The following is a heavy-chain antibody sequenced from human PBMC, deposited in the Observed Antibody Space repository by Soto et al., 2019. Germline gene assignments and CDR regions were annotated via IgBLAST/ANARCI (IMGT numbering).Heavy chain of an antibody. CDR1: GGSVSSTNW. CDR2: IDHSGST. V-gene: IGHV4-4*02. J-gene: IGHJ4*02. D-gene: IGHD6-19*01. CDR3: VRDSGNGWKDY. Sequence: XXPLSLACAVSGGSVSSTNWWEWVRQPPGKGLEWIGEIDHSGSTNYNPSLKSRVTMSVDKPKNQFSLKLRSVTAADTAVYYCVRDSGNGWKDYWGQGTLVTVSS.